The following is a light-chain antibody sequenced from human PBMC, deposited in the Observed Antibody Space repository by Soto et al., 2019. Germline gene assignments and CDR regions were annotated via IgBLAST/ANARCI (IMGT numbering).Light chain of an antibody. CDR3: QQYNNWPRT. V-gene: IGKV3-15*01. CDR2: GAS. J-gene: IGKJ1*01. CDR1: QSLSSN. Sequence: EIVTTQSPATLSVSPGERATLYCRASQSLSSNLAWYQQKPGQAPRLLIYGASTRATGIPARFSGSGSGTDFTLTISSLQSEDFAVYYCQQYNNWPRTFGQGTKVDIK.